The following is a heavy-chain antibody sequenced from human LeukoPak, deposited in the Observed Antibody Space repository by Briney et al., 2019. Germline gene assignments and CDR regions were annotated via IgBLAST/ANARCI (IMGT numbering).Heavy chain of an antibody. CDR3: ARRLQYSMFYYYYYMDV. CDR1: GYSINSGYY. J-gene: IGHJ6*03. CDR2: IYHIGST. D-gene: IGHD6-6*01. V-gene: IGHV4-38-2*02. Sequence: SETLSLTCTVSGYSINSGYYWGWIRQPPGKGLEWIGNIYHIGSTYYNPSLKSRVTISVDTSKNQFSLKLSSVTAADTAVYYCARRLQYSMFYYYYYMDVWGKGTTVTISS.